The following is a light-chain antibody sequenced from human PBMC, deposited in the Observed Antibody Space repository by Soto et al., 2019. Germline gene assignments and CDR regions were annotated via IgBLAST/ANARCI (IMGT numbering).Light chain of an antibody. V-gene: IGKV3-15*01. CDR1: QSVSSY. CDR2: DAS. Sequence: EVVMTQSPGTLSVSPGERAILSCGAHQSVSSYLAWYQQKPGQAPSLLIYDASTRATGIPVRFSGSGSGTELTITISSLQAEDVAVYYRQQNKYWPGTFGQGTKVDIK. J-gene: IGKJ1*01. CDR3: QQNKYWPGT.